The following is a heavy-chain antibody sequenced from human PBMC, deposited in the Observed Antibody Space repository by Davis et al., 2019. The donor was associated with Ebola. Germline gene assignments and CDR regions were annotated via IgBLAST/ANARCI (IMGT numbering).Heavy chain of an antibody. J-gene: IGHJ6*04. Sequence: ASVKVSCKASGYTFTNYGITWVRQAPGQGLEWMGWINPHNGNTNYAQNVQGRVIMTSDTAPTTAYMEVGSLRSDDTATYYCVRAHWDFGGNGGFGDKYGLDVWGKGTTITVSS. CDR3: VRAHWDFGGNGGFGDKYGLDV. CDR1: GYTFTNYG. D-gene: IGHD3-10*01. V-gene: IGHV1-18*04. CDR2: INPHNGNT.